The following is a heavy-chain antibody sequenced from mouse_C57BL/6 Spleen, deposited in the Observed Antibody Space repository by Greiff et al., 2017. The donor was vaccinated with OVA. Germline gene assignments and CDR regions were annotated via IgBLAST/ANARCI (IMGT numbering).Heavy chain of an antibody. D-gene: IGHD3-3*01. CDR2: IYPGDGDI. Sequence: QVQLQQSGAELVKPGASVKISCKASGYAFSSYRMNWVKQRPGKGLEWIGQIYPGDGDIKYNGKFKGKATLTADKSSSTAYMQLSSLTSEDSAVYFCARRRALMDYWGQGTSVTVSA. J-gene: IGHJ4*01. CDR3: ARRRALMDY. V-gene: IGHV1-80*01. CDR1: GYAFSSYR.